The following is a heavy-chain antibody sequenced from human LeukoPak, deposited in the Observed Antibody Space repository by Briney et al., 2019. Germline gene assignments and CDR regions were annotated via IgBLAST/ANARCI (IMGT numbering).Heavy chain of an antibody. CDR3: AKDQAYRSGWFDY. Sequence: GGSLRLSCAASGFTFSIYPVSGARESPGEGVEGVSAISGSGGSTYYADSVKGRFTIPRDNSRNTLYLQMNSLRAEDTAVYYCAKDQAYRSGWFDYWGQGTLVTVSS. CDR1: GFTFSIYP. D-gene: IGHD6-19*01. J-gene: IGHJ4*02. V-gene: IGHV3-23*01. CDR2: ISGSGGST.